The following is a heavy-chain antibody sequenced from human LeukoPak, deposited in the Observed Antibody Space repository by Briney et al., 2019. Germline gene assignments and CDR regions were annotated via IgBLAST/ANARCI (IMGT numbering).Heavy chain of an antibody. V-gene: IGHV1-46*01. Sequence: ASVKVSCKASGYTFTSYYMHWVRQAPGQGLEWMGIINPSGGSTSYARKFQGRVTMTRDMSTSTVYMELSSLRSEDTAVYYCARDLGTWGWFDPWGQGTLVTVSS. J-gene: IGHJ5*02. CDR2: INPSGGST. CDR1: GYTFTSYY. CDR3: ARDLGTWGWFDP. D-gene: IGHD1-1*01.